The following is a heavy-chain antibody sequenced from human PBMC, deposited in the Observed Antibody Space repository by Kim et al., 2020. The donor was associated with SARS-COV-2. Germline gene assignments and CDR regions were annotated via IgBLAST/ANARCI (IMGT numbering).Heavy chain of an antibody. V-gene: IGHV3-15*07. CDR1: GIPFSNAW. D-gene: IGHD2-2*01. Sequence: GGSLRLSCAVSGIPFSNAWFNWVRQSPGKGLEWVGRIKSETDGGTADRAAPVKCSFAISRDDSKNTLYLLMNNVKTVVSAVYYCTTVSMRWGQGTLVTVS. J-gene: IGHJ4*02. CDR3: TTVSMR. CDR2: IKSETDGGTA.